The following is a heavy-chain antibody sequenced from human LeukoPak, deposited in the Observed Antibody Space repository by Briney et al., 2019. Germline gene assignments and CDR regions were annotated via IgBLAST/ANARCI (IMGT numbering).Heavy chain of an antibody. CDR2: ISGSGATT. Sequence: GGSLRLSCAASGFTFSSYAMSWVRQAPGKGLEWVSGISGSGATTYYADSVKGRFTVSRDNSKSTLYLQMSSLRAEDTAVYYCAKDRDCTSSCCYFDYWGQGTLVTVSS. CDR3: AKDRDCTSSCCYFDY. J-gene: IGHJ4*02. V-gene: IGHV3-23*01. CDR1: GFTFSSYA. D-gene: IGHD2-2*01.